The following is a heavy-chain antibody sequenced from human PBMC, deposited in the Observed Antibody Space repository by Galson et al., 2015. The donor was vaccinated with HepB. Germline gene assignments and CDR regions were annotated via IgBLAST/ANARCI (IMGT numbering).Heavy chain of an antibody. CDR1: GFTFSSYS. J-gene: IGHJ4*02. D-gene: IGHD3-22*01. CDR3: ARDPASYYDSSGYYDY. CDR2: ISSSSSTI. V-gene: IGHV3-48*01. Sequence: SLRLSCAASGFTFSSYSMNWVRQAPGKGLEWVSYISSSSSTIYYADSVKGRFTISRDNAKNSLYLQMNSLRAEDTAVYYCARDPASYYDSSGYYDYWGQGTLVTVSS.